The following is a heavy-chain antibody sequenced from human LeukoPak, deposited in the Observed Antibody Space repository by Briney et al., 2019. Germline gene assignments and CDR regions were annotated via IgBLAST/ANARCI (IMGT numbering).Heavy chain of an antibody. V-gene: IGHV3-30-3*01. J-gene: IGHJ4*02. D-gene: IGHD2-2*01. CDR1: GFTFSSYA. CDR2: ISYDGSNK. Sequence: GGSLRLSCAASGFTFSSYAMHWVRQAPGKGLEWVAVISYDGSNKYYADSVKGRFTISRDNSKNTLYLQMNSLRAEDTAVYYCAREDCSSTSCYPVGFDYWGQGTLVTVSS. CDR3: AREDCSSTSCYPVGFDY.